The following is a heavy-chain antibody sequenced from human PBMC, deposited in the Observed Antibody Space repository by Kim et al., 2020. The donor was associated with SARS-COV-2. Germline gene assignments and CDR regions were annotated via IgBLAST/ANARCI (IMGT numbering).Heavy chain of an antibody. Sequence: VDPVKSRFTTSRDNAKNSLYLQMNSLRDEDAAVYYCVRIVGTPRGYWACDSWGQGTLVTVSS. D-gene: IGHD2-8*02. V-gene: IGHV3-7*01. CDR3: VRIVGTPRGYWACDS. J-gene: IGHJ4*02.